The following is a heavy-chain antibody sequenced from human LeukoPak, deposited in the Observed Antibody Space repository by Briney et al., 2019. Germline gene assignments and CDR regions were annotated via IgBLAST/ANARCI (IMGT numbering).Heavy chain of an antibody. CDR2: ISAYNGNT. CDR3: ARDPPNCSSTSCYGSGAFDI. Sequence: ASVKVSCKASGYTFTSYGISWVRQAPGQGLEWMGWISAYNGNTNYAQNFQGRVTMTRDTSTSTVYMELSSLRSEDTAVYYCARDPPNCSSTSCYGSGAFDIWGQGTMVTVSS. CDR1: GYTFTSYG. D-gene: IGHD2-2*01. J-gene: IGHJ3*02. V-gene: IGHV1-18*01.